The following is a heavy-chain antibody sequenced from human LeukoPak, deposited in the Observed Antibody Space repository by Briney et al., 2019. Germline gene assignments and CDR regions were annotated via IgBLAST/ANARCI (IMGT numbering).Heavy chain of an antibody. V-gene: IGHV3-66*01. CDR2: IYNDGNT. CDR1: GFTFSSHA. CDR3: VGYGGNSA. D-gene: IGHD4-23*01. Sequence: GGSLRLSCAGSGFTFSSHAMSWVRQAPGKGLEWVSIIYNDGNTYYADSVKGRFTISRDNSKNTLHLQMNSLRAEDTAVYYCVGYGGNSAWGQGTLVTVSS. J-gene: IGHJ5*02.